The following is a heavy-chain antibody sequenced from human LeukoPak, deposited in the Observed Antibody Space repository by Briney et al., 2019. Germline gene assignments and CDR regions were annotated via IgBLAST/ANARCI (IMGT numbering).Heavy chain of an antibody. CDR2: INHSGST. J-gene: IGHJ3*02. CDR3: ARGSRDAFDI. Sequence: SETLSLTCAVYGGSFSGYYWSWIRQPPGKGLEWIGEINHSGSTNYNPSLKSRVTISVDTSKNQFSLKLSSATAADTAVYYCARGSRDAFDIWGQGTMVTVSS. CDR1: GGSFSGYY. V-gene: IGHV4-34*01.